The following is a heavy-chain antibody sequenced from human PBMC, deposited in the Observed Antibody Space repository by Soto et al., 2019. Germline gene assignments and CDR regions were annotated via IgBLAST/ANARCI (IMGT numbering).Heavy chain of an antibody. V-gene: IGHV3-23*01. D-gene: IGHD1-26*01. CDR3: AKDWGVGSCYHGGTFDY. CDR1: GFTFSSYA. Sequence: EVQLLESGGGLVQPGGSLRLSCAASGFTFSSYAMSWVRQAPGKGLEWVSAISDSGGSTDYADSVKGRFTISRDNSKNTLYPQMNSLRAEDTAVYYCAKDWGVGSCYHGGTFDYWSQGTLLTVSS. CDR2: ISDSGGST. J-gene: IGHJ4*02.